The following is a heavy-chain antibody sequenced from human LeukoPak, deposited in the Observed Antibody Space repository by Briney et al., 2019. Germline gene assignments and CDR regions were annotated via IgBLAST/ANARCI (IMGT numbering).Heavy chain of an antibody. D-gene: IGHD3-16*01. J-gene: IGHJ6*02. CDR2: INSNSGNT. CDR3: ASGRRGGYGLDV. CDR1: GYTFTDYY. Sequence: ASVKLSCKASGYTFTDYYIHWVRQAPGQGLEWMGWINSNSGNTEYAGAFQGRVTMTRDTSISTFYMDLVGLRSDDTAVYYSASGRRGGYGLDVWDQGTTVTVSS. V-gene: IGHV1-2*02.